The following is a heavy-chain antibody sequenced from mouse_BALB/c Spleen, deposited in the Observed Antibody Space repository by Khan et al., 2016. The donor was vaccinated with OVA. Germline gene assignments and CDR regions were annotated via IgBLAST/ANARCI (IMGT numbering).Heavy chain of an antibody. Sequence: VQLQQSGAELAKPGASVEMSCKASGYTFTTYWMHWVKQRPGQGLEWIGYNDPSTGYTEYNQKFKDKATLTADKSSSTAYMQLSSLPSEDYAVYYCTRRGIYGIFTYWGQGTLVTVSA. V-gene: IGHV1-7*01. D-gene: IGHD2-1*01. J-gene: IGHJ3*01. CDR3: TRRGIYGIFTY. CDR2: NDPSTGYT. CDR1: GYTFTTYW.